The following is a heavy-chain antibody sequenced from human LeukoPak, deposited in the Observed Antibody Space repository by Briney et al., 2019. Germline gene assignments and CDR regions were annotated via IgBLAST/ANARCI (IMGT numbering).Heavy chain of an antibody. CDR3: ARASVAMIVVVPYYFDY. CDR1: GYTFTSYD. Sequence: GASVKVSCKASGYTFTSYDINWVRQATGQGLEWMGWMNPNSGNTGYAQKFQGRVTMTRNTSISTAYMELSSLRSEDTAVYYCARASVAMIVVVPYYFDYRGQGTLVTVSS. D-gene: IGHD3-22*01. CDR2: MNPNSGNT. J-gene: IGHJ4*02. V-gene: IGHV1-8*01.